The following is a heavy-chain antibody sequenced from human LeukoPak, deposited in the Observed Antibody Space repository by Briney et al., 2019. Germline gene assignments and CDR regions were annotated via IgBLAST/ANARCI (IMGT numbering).Heavy chain of an antibody. V-gene: IGHV3-15*01. CDR2: IKSKTDGGTT. J-gene: IGHJ4*02. Sequence: GGSRRLSCAASGFTFSNAWMSWVRQAPGKGLEWVGRIKSKTDGGTTDYAAPVKGRFTISRDDSKNTLYLQMNSLKTEDTAVYYCTTDIVVVPAAPFDYWGQGTLVTVSS. D-gene: IGHD2-2*01. CDR1: GFTFSNAW. CDR3: TTDIVVVPAAPFDY.